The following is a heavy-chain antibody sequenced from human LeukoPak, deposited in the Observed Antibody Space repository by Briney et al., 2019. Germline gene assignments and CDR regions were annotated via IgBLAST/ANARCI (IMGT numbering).Heavy chain of an antibody. Sequence: GRSLRLSCAASGFPFRSYGMHWVRQAPGKGLEWVARLVYDERNDYANSVKGRFTISRDHSKNMLYLQMDNLRVDDTALYYCARDLSAAYDFWGQGILVTVSS. J-gene: IGHJ4*02. D-gene: IGHD2-21*01. CDR2: LVYDERN. CDR1: GFPFRSYG. V-gene: IGHV3-33*01. CDR3: ARDLSAAYDF.